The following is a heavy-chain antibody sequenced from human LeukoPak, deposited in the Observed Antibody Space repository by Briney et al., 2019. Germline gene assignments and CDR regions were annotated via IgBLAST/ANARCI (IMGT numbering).Heavy chain of an antibody. D-gene: IGHD3-10*01. Sequence: ASVKVSCKTSGGSFSTYPITWVRQAPGQGLEWMGGIIPLFGSTKYAQKFQDRVTITADESTSTAYMELSTLRSEATAVSYCAGVGKQYRYWSGYFDYRGQGNLVTV. CDR2: IIPLFGST. CDR3: AGVGKQYRYWSGYFDY. V-gene: IGHV1-69*13. CDR1: GGSFSTYP. J-gene: IGHJ4*02.